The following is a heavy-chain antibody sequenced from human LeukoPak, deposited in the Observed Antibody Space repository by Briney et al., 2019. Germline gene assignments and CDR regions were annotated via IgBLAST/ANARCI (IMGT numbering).Heavy chain of an antibody. CDR2: IYAGDSDT. CDR1: GFRFTSYW. V-gene: IGHV5-51*01. Sequence: GESLKISCKASGFRFTSYWIGWVRQMPGKGLEWMGIIYAGDSDTRYSPSFQGQVSISVDKSISTAYLQWSSLEASHSSMYYCAQLGGFGIGSSWSTWGQGTLVTVSS. D-gene: IGHD6-13*01. CDR3: AQLGGFGIGSSWST. J-gene: IGHJ5*02.